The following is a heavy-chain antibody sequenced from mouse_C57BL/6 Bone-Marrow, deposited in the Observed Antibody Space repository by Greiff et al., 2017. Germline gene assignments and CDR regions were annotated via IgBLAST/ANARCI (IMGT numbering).Heavy chain of an antibody. CDR3: ARRYYYGSSYGAMDY. V-gene: IGHV1-81*01. Sequence: VQLQQSGAELARPGASVKLSCKASGYTFTSYGISWVKQRTGQGLEWIGEIYPRSGNTYYNEKFKGKATLTADKSSSTAYMELRSLTSEDSAVYFCARRYYYGSSYGAMDYWGQGTSVTVSS. CDR1: GYTFTSYG. CDR2: IYPRSGNT. D-gene: IGHD1-1*01. J-gene: IGHJ4*01.